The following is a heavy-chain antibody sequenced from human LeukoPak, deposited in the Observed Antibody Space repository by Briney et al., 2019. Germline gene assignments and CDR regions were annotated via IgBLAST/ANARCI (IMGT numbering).Heavy chain of an antibody. D-gene: IGHD6-13*01. J-gene: IGHJ4*02. CDR2: IWYDGSNK. Sequence: GGSLRLSCAASGFTFSSYGMHWVRQAPGKGLEWVAVIWYDGSNKYYADSVKGRFTISRDNSKNTLYLQMNSLRAEDTAVYYCARGDDSSSWYFDSWGQGPLVTVSS. CDR1: GFTFSSYG. V-gene: IGHV3-33*01. CDR3: ARGDDSSSWYFDS.